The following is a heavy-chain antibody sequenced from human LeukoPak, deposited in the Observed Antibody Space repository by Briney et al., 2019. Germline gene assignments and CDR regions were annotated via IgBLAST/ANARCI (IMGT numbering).Heavy chain of an antibody. CDR3: ARVRYCSSTGCYSYFDY. CDR2: IKQDGSEK. D-gene: IGHD2-2*02. CDR1: GFTFSNYW. V-gene: IGHV3-7*01. J-gene: IGHJ4*02. Sequence: GGSLRLSCAASGFTFSNYWMSWVRQAPGKGLEWVASIKQDGSEKYYVDSVKGRFTISRDNATNSLYLQMNSLRAEDTAVYYCARVRYCSSTGCYSYFDYWGQGTLVTVSS.